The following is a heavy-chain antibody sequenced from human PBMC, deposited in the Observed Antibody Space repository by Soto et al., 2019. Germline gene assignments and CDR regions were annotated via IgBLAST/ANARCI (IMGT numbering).Heavy chain of an antibody. J-gene: IGHJ5*02. D-gene: IGHD6-13*01. CDR2: ISAYNGNT. V-gene: IGHV1-18*04. Sequence: PSVKVSCKASGYTFTSYGISWVRQAPGQGLEWMGWISAYNGNTNYAQKLQGRVTMTTDTSTSTAYMELRSLRSDDTAVYYCARVLQLTGWTGWFDPWGQGTLVTVSS. CDR3: ARVLQLTGWTGWFDP. CDR1: GYTFTSYG.